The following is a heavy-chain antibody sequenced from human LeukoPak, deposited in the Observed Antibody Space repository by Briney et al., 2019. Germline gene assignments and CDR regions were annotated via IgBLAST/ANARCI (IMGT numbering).Heavy chain of an antibody. CDR1: GFTFSSYA. D-gene: IGHD3-3*01. CDR3: AREKNDFWSGYYSGY. V-gene: IGHV3-23*01. Sequence: GGSLRLSCAASGFTFSSYAMSWVRQAPGKGLEWVSAISGSGGSTYYADSVKGRFTISRDNAKNSLYLQMNSLRAEDTAVYYCAREKNDFWSGYYSGYWGQGTLVTVSS. CDR2: ISGSGGST. J-gene: IGHJ4*02.